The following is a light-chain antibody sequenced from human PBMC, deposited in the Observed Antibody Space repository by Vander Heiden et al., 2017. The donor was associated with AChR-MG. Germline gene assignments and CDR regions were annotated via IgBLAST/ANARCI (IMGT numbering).Light chain of an antibody. CDR3: AACDDSLNGPV. CDR2: SNN. CDR1: SSNIGSNT. J-gene: IGLJ3*02. Sequence: QSLLTQPPSASGTPGRRVTISGSGSSSNIGSNTVSWYQQLPGTAPKLLIYSNNQRPSGVPDRFSGSKSGTSASLAISGLQSEDEADYYCAACDDSLNGPVFGGGTKLTVL. V-gene: IGLV1-44*01.